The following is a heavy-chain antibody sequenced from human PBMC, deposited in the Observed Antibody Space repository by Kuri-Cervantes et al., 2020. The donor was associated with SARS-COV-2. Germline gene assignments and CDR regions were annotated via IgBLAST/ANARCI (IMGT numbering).Heavy chain of an antibody. Sequence: GGSLRLSCRASGFTFSIYSMNWVRQAPGKGLEWVSYITGGSNIIYYADSVKGRFTISRDNSKNTLYLQMSSLRVEDTAVYFCARDKSDWDNYNFAMDLWGQGTTVTVSS. V-gene: IGHV3-48*01. J-gene: IGHJ6*02. CDR3: ARDKSDWDNYNFAMDL. CDR2: ITGGSNII. D-gene: IGHD2-21*01. CDR1: GFTFSIYS.